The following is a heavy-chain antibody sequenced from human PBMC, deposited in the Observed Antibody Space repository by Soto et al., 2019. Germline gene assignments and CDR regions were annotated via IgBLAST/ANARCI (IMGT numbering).Heavy chain of an antibody. D-gene: IGHD6-6*01. J-gene: IGHJ4*02. CDR3: ARASSSSSAADY. Sequence: QVQLQESGPGLVKASQTLSLICSVSGESISSGGYYWSWIRHHPGKGLEWIGYIYDSESANYNPSLKSRVTISMDPSKNHFAMKLSSVTAPDTAVYYCARASSSSSAADYWGQGTLITVSS. V-gene: IGHV4-31*03. CDR1: GESISSGGYY. CDR2: IYDSESA.